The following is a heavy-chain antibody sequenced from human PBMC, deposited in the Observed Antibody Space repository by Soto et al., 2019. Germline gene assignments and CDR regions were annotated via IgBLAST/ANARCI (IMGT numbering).Heavy chain of an antibody. CDR3: GKDGEHSNGWGAAFDI. Sequence: EVQVLESGGGLVQPGGSLRLSCAASGFTFTDYAMNWVRQAPGKGLEWVSTISGSGANTYYADSVRGRFTISRDNSKNTLSLQMSSLRAEETAVYYCGKDGEHSNGWGAAFDIWGQGTVVTVS. D-gene: IGHD6-19*01. V-gene: IGHV3-23*01. CDR1: GFTFTDYA. J-gene: IGHJ3*02. CDR2: ISGSGANT.